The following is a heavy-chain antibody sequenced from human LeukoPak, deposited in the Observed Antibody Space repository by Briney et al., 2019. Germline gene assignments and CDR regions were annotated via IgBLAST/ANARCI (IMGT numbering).Heavy chain of an antibody. D-gene: IGHD1-26*01. CDR3: ARDANPNQWELRPPYYFDY. CDR1: GGSISSSSYY. J-gene: IGHJ4*02. V-gene: IGHV4-39*07. Sequence: PSETLSLTCTVSGGSISSSSYYWGWIRQPPGKGLEWIGSIYYSGSTYYNPSLKSRVTISVDTSKNQFSLKLSSVTAADTAVYYCARDANPNQWELRPPYYFDYWGQGTLVTVSS. CDR2: IYYSGST.